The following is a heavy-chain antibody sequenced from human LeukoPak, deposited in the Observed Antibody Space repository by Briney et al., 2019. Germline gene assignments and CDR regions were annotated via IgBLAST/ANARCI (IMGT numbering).Heavy chain of an antibody. CDR2: IYYSGST. D-gene: IGHD3-22*01. CDR1: GGSISSYY. V-gene: IGHV4-59*01. Sequence: PSETLSLTCTVSGGSISSYYWSWIRQPPGQGLEWIGYIYYSGSTTYNPSLQSRVTISVDTSKNQFSLKLSSVTAADTAVYYCARVWRDSSGYSLDYGGQGTLVTVSS. J-gene: IGHJ4*02. CDR3: ARVWRDSSGYSLDY.